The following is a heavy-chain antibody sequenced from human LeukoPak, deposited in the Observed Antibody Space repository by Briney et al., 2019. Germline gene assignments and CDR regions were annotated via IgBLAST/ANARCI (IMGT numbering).Heavy chain of an antibody. CDR1: GFTFSSYE. CDR2: ISSSGSTI. CDR3: ARSSSSWYGDY. J-gene: IGHJ4*02. V-gene: IGHV3-48*03. Sequence: GGSLRLSCAASGFTFSSYEMNWVRQAPGKGLEGVSYISSSGSTIYYADSVKGRFTISRDNAKNSLYLQMNSLRAADTAVYYCARSSSSWYGDYWGQGTLVTVSS. D-gene: IGHD6-13*01.